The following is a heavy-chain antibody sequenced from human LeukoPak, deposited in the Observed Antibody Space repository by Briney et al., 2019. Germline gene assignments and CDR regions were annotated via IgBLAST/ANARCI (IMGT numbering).Heavy chain of an antibody. V-gene: IGHV1-18*01. Sequence: GASVKVSCKASGYTFTSYGISWVRQAPGQGLEWMGWISAYNGNTNYAQKLQGRVTMPTDTSTSTAYMELRSLRSDDTAVYYCARDLPHYYYDNSGLHVFDVWGQGTMVTVSS. D-gene: IGHD3-22*01. CDR3: ARDLPHYYYDNSGLHVFDV. J-gene: IGHJ3*01. CDR2: ISAYNGNT. CDR1: GYTFTSYG.